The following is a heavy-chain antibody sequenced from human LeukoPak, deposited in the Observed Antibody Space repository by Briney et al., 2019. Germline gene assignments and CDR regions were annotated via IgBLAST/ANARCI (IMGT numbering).Heavy chain of an antibody. V-gene: IGHV1-69*04. Sequence: SVKVSCKASGGTFSSYAISWVRQAPGQGLEWMGRIIPILGIANYAQKFRGRVTITADKSTSTAFMELSSLRSEDTAVYYCARGRRIAVAGIFDYWGQGTLVTVSS. D-gene: IGHD6-19*01. J-gene: IGHJ4*02. CDR1: GGTFSSYA. CDR3: ARGRRIAVAGIFDY. CDR2: IIPILGIA.